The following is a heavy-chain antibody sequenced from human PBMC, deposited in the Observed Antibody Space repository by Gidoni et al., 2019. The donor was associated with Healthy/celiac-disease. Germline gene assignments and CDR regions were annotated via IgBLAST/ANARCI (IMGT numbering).Heavy chain of an antibody. Sequence: QVQLGESGGGGVQPGRALRLSGAASGFTFSSHAMHWVRQAPGKGLEWVAVISYDESNKYYAESVKDRFTISRDNSKNTVYLQMNTLIAEDTAVYFCAKDIHRGSGWYGGDYWGQGTLVTVSS. CDR3: AKDIHRGSGWYGGDY. J-gene: IGHJ4*02. V-gene: IGHV3-30-3*01. CDR2: ISYDESNK. CDR1: GFTFSSHA. D-gene: IGHD6-19*01.